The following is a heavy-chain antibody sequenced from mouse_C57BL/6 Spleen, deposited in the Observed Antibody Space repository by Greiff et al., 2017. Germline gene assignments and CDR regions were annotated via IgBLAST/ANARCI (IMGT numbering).Heavy chain of an antibody. CDR2: ISSGGSYT. J-gene: IGHJ3*01. Sequence: EVQLVESGGDLVKPGGSLKLSCAASGFTFSSYGMSWVRQTPDKRLEWVATISSGGSYTYYPDSVKGRFTISRDNAKNTLYLQMSSLKSEDTAMYYCARYYYGSSTALAYWGKGTLVTVSA. CDR1: GFTFSSYG. CDR3: ARYYYGSSTALAY. V-gene: IGHV5-6*01. D-gene: IGHD1-1*01.